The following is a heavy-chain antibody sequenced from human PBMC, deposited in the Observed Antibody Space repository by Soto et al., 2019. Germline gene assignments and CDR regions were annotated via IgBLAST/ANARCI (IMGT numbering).Heavy chain of an antibody. CDR2: ISGSGGST. CDR1: GFTFSSYA. D-gene: IGHD2-2*01. J-gene: IGHJ4*02. V-gene: IGHV3-23*01. CDR3: ANEGNRGTAAIH. Sequence: GGSLRLSCAASGFTFSSYAMSWVRQAPGKGLEWVSAISGSGGSTYHADSVKGRFTISRDNSKNTLYLQMNSLRAEDTAAYYCANEGNRGTAAIHWGQGTLVTVSS.